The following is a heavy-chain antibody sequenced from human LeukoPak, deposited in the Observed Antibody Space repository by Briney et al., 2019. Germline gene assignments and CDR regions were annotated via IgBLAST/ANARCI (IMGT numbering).Heavy chain of an antibody. CDR2: IIPILGIA. J-gene: IGHJ4*02. Sequence: SVKVSCKASGGTFSSYAISWVRQAPGQGLEWMGRIIPILGIANYAQKFQGRVTITADKSTSTAYVELSSLRSEDTAVYYCARSFGDGYKSDYFDYWGQGTLVTVSS. CDR1: GGTFSSYA. V-gene: IGHV1-69*04. CDR3: ARSFGDGYKSDYFDY. D-gene: IGHD5-24*01.